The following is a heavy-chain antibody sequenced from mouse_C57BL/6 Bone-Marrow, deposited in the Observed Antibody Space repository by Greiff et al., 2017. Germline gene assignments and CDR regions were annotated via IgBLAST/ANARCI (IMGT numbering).Heavy chain of an antibody. CDR1: GYTFTGYW. D-gene: IGHD1-1*01. CDR3: ARGGRTVYYAMDY. Sequence: QVQLQQSGAELMKPGASVKLSCKATGYTFTGYWIEWVKQRPGHGLEWIGEILPGSGSTNYNEKLKGKATFTADTSSNTAYMQLSSLTTADSSIYYCARGGRTVYYAMDYWGQGTTVTVSS. J-gene: IGHJ4*01. CDR2: ILPGSGST. V-gene: IGHV1-9*01.